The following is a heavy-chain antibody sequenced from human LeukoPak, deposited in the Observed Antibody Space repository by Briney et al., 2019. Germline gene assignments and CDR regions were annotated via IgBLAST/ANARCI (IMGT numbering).Heavy chain of an antibody. J-gene: IGHJ3*02. D-gene: IGHD6-13*01. CDR1: GGSISSYY. CDR2: IYYSGST. V-gene: IGHV4-59*01. CDR3: ARSYSSSPGAFDI. Sequence: SETLSLTCTVSGGSISSYYWSWIRQPPGKGLEWIGYIYYSGSTNYNPSLKSRVTISVDTSKNQFSLKLSSVTAADTAVYYRARSYSSSPGAFDIWGQGTMVTVSS.